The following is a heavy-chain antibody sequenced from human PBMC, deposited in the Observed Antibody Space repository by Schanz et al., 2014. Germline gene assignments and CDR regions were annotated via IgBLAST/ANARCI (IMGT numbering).Heavy chain of an antibody. J-gene: IGHJ4*02. CDR1: GFTFSDHY. D-gene: IGHD3-16*01. V-gene: IGHV3-72*01. CDR2: VRNRRNSDII. CDR3: VRLDVHDY. Sequence: GGSLRLSCAASGFTFSDHYMDWVRQAPGKGLEWLGRVRNRRNSDIIEYAASVEGRFTISRDDSRNSLYLQMSSLKTEDTAVYYCVRLDVHDYWGQGTLVTVSS.